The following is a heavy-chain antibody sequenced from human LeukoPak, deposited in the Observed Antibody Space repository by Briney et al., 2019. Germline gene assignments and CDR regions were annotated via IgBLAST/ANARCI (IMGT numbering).Heavy chain of an antibody. D-gene: IGHD5-12*01. CDR1: GYTFTSYD. Sequence: ASVKVSCKASGYTFTSYDINWVRQATGQGLEWMGWMNPNSGNTGYAQKFQGRVTMTRNTSISTAYMELSSLRSEDTAVYYCARAVRLVDIVATIGYPFDYWGQGTLVTVSS. CDR2: MNPNSGNT. J-gene: IGHJ4*02. CDR3: ARAVRLVDIVATIGYPFDY. V-gene: IGHV1-8*01.